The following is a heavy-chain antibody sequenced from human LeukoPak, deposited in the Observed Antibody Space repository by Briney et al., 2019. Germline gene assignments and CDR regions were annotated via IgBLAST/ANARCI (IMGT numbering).Heavy chain of an antibody. V-gene: IGHV3-11*04. J-gene: IGHJ4*02. Sequence: GGSLRLSCAASGFTFSDYYMSWIRQAPGKGLEWVSYISSSGSTIYYADSVKGRFTISRDNAKNSLYLQMNSLRAGDTAVYYCASSLAVAGFDYWGQGTLVTVSS. CDR2: ISSSGSTI. CDR1: GFTFSDYY. CDR3: ASSLAVAGFDY. D-gene: IGHD6-19*01.